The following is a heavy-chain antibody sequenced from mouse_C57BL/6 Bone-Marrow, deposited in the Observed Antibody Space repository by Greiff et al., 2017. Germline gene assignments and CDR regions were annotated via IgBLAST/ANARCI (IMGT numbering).Heavy chain of an antibody. D-gene: IGHD2-1*01. J-gene: IGHJ2*01. V-gene: IGHV14-4*01. Sequence: VQLQQSGAELVRPGASVKLSCTASGFNIKDDYMHWVKQRPEQGLEWIGWIDPENGDTEYASKFQGKATIPADTSSNTAYLQLSSLTSEDTAVYYCTTLYYGNYDYFDYWGQGTTLTVSS. CDR2: IDPENGDT. CDR1: GFNIKDDY. CDR3: TTLYYGNYDYFDY.